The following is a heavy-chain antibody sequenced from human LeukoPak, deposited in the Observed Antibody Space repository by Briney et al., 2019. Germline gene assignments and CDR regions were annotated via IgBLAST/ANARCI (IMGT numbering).Heavy chain of an antibody. J-gene: IGHJ4*02. CDR2: IKQDGSEK. V-gene: IGHV3-7*03. CDR3: ARDKGSDEGSKFDY. CDR1: GLTFSSYW. Sequence: GGSLRLSCAASGLTFSSYWMSWVRQAPGKGLEWVANIKQDGSEKYYVDSVKGRFTISRDNAKNSLYLQMNSLRVEDAAVYFCARDKGSDEGSKFDYWGQGTLVTVSS.